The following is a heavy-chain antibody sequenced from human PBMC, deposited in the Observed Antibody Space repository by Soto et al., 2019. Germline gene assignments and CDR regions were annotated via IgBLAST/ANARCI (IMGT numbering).Heavy chain of an antibody. D-gene: IGHD7-27*01. V-gene: IGHV3-30-3*01. CDR3: ARTSFPITGDYYYYYGMDV. Sequence: GGSLRLSCAASGFTFSSYAMHWVRQAPGKGLEWVAVISYDGSNKYYADSVKGRFTISRDNSKNTLYLQMNSLRAEDTAVYYCARTSFPITGDYYYYYGMDVWGQGTTVTVSS. J-gene: IGHJ6*02. CDR1: GFTFSSYA. CDR2: ISYDGSNK.